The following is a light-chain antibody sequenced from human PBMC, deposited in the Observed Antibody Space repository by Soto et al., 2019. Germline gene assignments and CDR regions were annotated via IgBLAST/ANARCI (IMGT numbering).Light chain of an antibody. Sequence: DILMTQSQSSLSASLGDRVTISCRASQNISRFLSWFQQEPGNAPRLLIYAASTLQGGVPSRFSGRISGTDFTLTVNSLQPEDFATDDCQQSLNSPFTFGPGTRVDVK. CDR2: AAS. J-gene: IGKJ3*01. CDR3: QQSLNSPFT. CDR1: QNISRF. V-gene: IGKV1-39*01.